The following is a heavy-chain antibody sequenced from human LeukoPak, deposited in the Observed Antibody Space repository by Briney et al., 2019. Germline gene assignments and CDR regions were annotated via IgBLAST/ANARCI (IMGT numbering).Heavy chain of an antibody. CDR1: GFTFSRYS. CDR2: LRSSGSAI. J-gene: IGHJ4*02. D-gene: IGHD3-10*01. V-gene: IGHV3-48*02. CDR3: ARAPVIDYFGSGSYFDY. Sequence: GSLRLSCAASGFTFSRYSFNWVRQAPGKGLGWVSYLRSSGSAIHYADSVKGRFTISRDNAKNSLYLQMNSLRDEDTAVYYCARAPVIDYFGSGSYFDYWGQGTLVTVSS.